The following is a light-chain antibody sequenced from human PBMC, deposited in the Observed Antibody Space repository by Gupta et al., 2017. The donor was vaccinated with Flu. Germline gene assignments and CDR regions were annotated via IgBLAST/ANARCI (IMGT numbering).Light chain of an antibody. Sequence: EIVLTQSPGTLSLSPGERATLSCRASQTISNNYLAWYQQKPGQAPRLLLYGASSRATGIPDRFSGSGSGTDFTLTITRLEPEDFAVYYCQQYGTSALYTFGQGIKLEI. V-gene: IGKV3-20*01. CDR2: GAS. CDR1: QTISNNY. J-gene: IGKJ2*01. CDR3: QQYGTSALYT.